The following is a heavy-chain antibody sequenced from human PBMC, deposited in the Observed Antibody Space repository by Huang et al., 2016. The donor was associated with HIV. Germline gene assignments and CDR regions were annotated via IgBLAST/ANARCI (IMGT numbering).Heavy chain of an antibody. J-gene: IGHJ4*02. CDR2: NYFSGRT. V-gene: IGHV4-39*01. CDR3: ARSVKLLYSFIDY. CDR1: GGSISSSSYY. D-gene: IGHD2-2*02. Sequence: QLQLQESGPGLVKPSETLSLTCTVSGGSISSSSYYWGWIRQPPGKGLEWIGTNYFSGRTYYNPSPTSRVTISVDTSKNQFSLKLGSVTAADTAVYYCARSVKLLYSFIDYWGQGTLVTVSS.